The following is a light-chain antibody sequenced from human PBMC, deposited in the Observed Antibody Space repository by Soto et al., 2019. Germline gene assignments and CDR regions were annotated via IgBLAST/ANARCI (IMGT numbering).Light chain of an antibody. J-gene: IGLJ1*01. V-gene: IGLV2-14*01. CDR2: DVS. Sequence: SVRKKAASGSGAAGEASSISCTGTSSDVGGYEYVSWHQQYPGKAPKLIIYDVSNRPSGVSNRFSGSKSGNTASLTISGLQAEAEADYYCSSSTTSSPHVFGTGTKVTVL. CDR3: SSSTTSSPHV. CDR1: SSDVGGYEY.